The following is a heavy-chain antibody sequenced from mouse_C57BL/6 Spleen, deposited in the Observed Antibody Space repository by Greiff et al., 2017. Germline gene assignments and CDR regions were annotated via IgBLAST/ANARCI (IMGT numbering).Heavy chain of an antibody. J-gene: IGHJ4*01. CDR2: ISYDGSN. CDR3: ARGIDGNYPYYYAMDY. Sequence: EVKLQESGPGLVKPSQSLSLTCSVTGYSITSGYYWNWIRQCPGNKLEWMGYISYDGSNNYNPSLKNRISITRATSKNQFFLKLNSVTTEDTATYYCARGIDGNYPYYYAMDYWGQGTSVTVSS. V-gene: IGHV3-6*01. CDR1: GYSITSGYY. D-gene: IGHD2-1*01.